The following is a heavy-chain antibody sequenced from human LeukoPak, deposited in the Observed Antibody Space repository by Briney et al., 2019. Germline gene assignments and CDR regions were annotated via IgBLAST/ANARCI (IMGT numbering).Heavy chain of an antibody. V-gene: IGHV1-8*01. CDR2: MNPNSGNT. Sequence: ASVTVSCKSSRYTFTSYDINWVRQATGQGLEWVGWMNPNSGNTGYAHKFQGRVTLTRHTSISTAYMQLSSLRSEDTAVYYVARVTSPSWRRRYYYYMDVSGKGTTVTVSS. D-gene: IGHD5-12*01. CDR3: ARVTSPSWRRRYYYYMDV. CDR1: RYTFTSYD. J-gene: IGHJ6*03.